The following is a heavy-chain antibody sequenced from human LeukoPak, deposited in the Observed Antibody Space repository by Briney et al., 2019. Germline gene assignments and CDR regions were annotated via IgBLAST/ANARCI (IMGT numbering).Heavy chain of an antibody. J-gene: IGHJ5*02. V-gene: IGHV3-15*07. CDR1: GFSFYNAW. D-gene: IGHD3-22*01. CDR3: ATDFYDST. Sequence: GGSLRLSCATSGFSFYNAWMNWVRQAPGKGLEWVGRIRSNSDGGTIDYAAPVKGRFTLSRDNSKDTLYLQMNSLQTEDTAVYYCATDFYDSTWGQGTLVTVSS. CDR2: IRSNSDGGTI.